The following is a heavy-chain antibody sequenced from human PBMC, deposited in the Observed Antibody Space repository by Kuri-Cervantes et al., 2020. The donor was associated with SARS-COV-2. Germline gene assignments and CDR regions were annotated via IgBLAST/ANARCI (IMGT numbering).Heavy chain of an antibody. V-gene: IGHV1-69*06. CDR3: AKELLWFGDLHGGYSDY. Sequence: SVKVSCKASGGTFSSYTISWVRQAPGQGLEWMGGIITAFGTANYAQKFQDRVTLIADKSTSTVFMELSRLSSEDTAVYYCAKELLWFGDLHGGYSDYWGQGTLVTVSS. CDR1: GGTFSSYT. CDR2: IITAFGTA. J-gene: IGHJ4*02. D-gene: IGHD3-10*01.